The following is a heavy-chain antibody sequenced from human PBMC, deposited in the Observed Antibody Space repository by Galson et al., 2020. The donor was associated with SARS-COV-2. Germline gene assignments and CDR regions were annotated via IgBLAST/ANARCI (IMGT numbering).Heavy chain of an antibody. CDR1: GGTFSSYA. V-gene: IGHV1-69*13. D-gene: IGHD6-6*01. J-gene: IGHJ6*03. Sequence: SAKVSCKASGGTFSSYAISWVRQAPGQGLEWMGGIIPIFGTANYAQKFQGRVTITADESTSTAYMELSSLRSEDTAVYYCATTSIAARPGYYYYMDVWGKGTTVTVSS. CDR2: IIPIFGTA. CDR3: ATTSIAARPGYYYYMDV.